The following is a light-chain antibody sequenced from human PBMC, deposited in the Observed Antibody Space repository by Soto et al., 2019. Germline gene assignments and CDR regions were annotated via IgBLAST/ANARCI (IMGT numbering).Light chain of an antibody. Sequence: QSVLTQPPSASGSPGQSVTISCAGTSSDVGGYYSVSWYQQHPGKAPKLIIYEVTKRPSGVPDRFSGSKSGNTASLTVSGLQAEDEANYYCSSYAGSNNLVFGGGTQLTVL. J-gene: IGLJ3*02. CDR3: SSYAGSNNLV. V-gene: IGLV2-8*01. CDR1: SSDVGGYYS. CDR2: EVT.